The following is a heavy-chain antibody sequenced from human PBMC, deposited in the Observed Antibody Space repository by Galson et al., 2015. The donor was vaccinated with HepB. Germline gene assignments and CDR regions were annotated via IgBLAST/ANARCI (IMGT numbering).Heavy chain of an antibody. D-gene: IGHD3-10*01. V-gene: IGHV3-9*01. CDR1: GFTFDDYA. CDR3: AKDITYYYGSGMDY. CDR2: ISWNSGSI. J-gene: IGHJ4*02. Sequence: SLRLSCAASGFTFDDYAMHWVRQAPGKGLEWVSGISWNSGSIGYADSVKGRFTISRDNAKNSLYLQMNSLRAEDTALYYCAKDITYYYGSGMDYWGQGTLVTVSS.